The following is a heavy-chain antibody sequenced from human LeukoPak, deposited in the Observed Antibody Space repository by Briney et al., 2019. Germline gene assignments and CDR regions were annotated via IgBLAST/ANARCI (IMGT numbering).Heavy chain of an antibody. CDR1: GGSISSGGYY. D-gene: IGHD5-18*01. CDR2: IYYSGST. J-gene: IGHJ4*02. V-gene: IGHV4-61*08. CDR3: VRQIGYSYAYYFDY. Sequence: SETLSLTCTVSGGSISSGGYYWSWIRQHPGKGLEWIGYIYYSGSTNYNPSLKSRVTISVDTSKNQFSLKLSSVTAADTAVYYCVRQIGYSYAYYFDYWGQGTLVTVSS.